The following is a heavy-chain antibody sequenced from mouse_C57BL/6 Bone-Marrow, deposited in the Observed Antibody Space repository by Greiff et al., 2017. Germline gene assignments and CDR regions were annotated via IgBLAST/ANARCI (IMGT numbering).Heavy chain of an antibody. Sequence: QFQLQQPGAELVKPGASVKLSCKASGYTFTSYWMHWVKQRPGQGLEWIGMIHPNSGSTNYNEKFKSKATLTVDKSSSTAYMQLSSLTSEDSAVYYCARRRIITAVVAADYWGQGTTLTVSS. J-gene: IGHJ2*01. CDR2: IHPNSGST. V-gene: IGHV1-64*01. CDR1: GYTFTSYW. CDR3: ARRRIITAVVAADY. D-gene: IGHD1-1*01.